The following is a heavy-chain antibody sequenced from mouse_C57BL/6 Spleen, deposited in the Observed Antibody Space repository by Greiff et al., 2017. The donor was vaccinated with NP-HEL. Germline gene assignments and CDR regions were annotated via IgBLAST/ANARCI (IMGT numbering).Heavy chain of an antibody. CDR2: ISGGGGNT. J-gene: IGHJ1*03. V-gene: IGHV5-9*01. CDR1: GFTFSSYT. CDR3: ARRAYYGSSFYWYFDV. Sequence: EVQLVESGGGLVKPGGSLQLSCAASGFTFSSYTMSWVRQTPEKRLEWVATISGGGGNTYSPDSVKGRFTISRDNAKNTLYLQMSSLRSEDTALYYWARRAYYGSSFYWYFDVWGTGTTVTVSS. D-gene: IGHD1-1*01.